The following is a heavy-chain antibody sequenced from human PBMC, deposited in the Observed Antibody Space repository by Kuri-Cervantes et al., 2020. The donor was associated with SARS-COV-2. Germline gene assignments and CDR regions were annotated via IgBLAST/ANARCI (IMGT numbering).Heavy chain of an antibody. D-gene: IGHD6-13*01. CDR2: ISSSSSYI. V-gene: IGHV3-21*01. J-gene: IGHJ4*02. Sequence: GGSLRLTCAASGFTFSSYSMNWVRQAPGKGLEWVSSISSSSSYIYYADSVKGRFTISRDNAKNSLYLQMNSLRAEDTAVYYCARLSSSWYLDYWGQGTLVTVSS. CDR3: ARLSSSWYLDY. CDR1: GFTFSSYS.